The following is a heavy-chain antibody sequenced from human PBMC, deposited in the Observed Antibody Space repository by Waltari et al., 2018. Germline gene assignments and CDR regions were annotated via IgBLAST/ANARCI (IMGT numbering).Heavy chain of an antibody. Sequence: QVQLVQSGAEVKKPGASVKVSCKASGYTFTGYYMHWVRPAPGQGLEWRGRIDPNSGGTNYAQKFQGRVTMTRDTSISTAYMELSRLRSDDTAVYYCATDSSSWPYDAFDIWGQGTMVTVSS. CDR1: GYTFTGYY. CDR3: ATDSSSWPYDAFDI. D-gene: IGHD6-13*01. J-gene: IGHJ3*02. CDR2: IDPNSGGT. V-gene: IGHV1-2*06.